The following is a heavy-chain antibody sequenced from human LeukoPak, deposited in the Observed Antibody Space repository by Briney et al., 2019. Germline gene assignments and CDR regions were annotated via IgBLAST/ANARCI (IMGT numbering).Heavy chain of an antibody. V-gene: IGHV1-3*01. J-gene: IGHJ4*02. CDR2: INAGNGNT. CDR3: AAEYSSSPSYYFDY. Sequence: ASVTVSCTASGYTLTIYAMHWVRQAPGQRLEWMGWINAGNGNTKYSQKFQGRVTITRDTSASTAYMELSSLRSEDAAVYYCAAEYSSSPSYYFDYWGQGTLVTVSS. D-gene: IGHD6-6*01. CDR1: GYTLTIYA.